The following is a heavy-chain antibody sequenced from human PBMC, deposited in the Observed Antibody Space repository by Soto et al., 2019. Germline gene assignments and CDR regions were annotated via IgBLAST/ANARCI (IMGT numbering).Heavy chain of an antibody. CDR1: GFTFSSYG. J-gene: IGHJ5*01. V-gene: IGHV3-33*01. CDR3: AREGQSSSWYDF. CDR2: IWYDGSNK. Sequence: QVQLVESGGGVVQPGRSLRLSCAASGFTFSSYGMHWVRQAPGKGLEWVAVIWYDGSNKYSADSVKGRFTVSRDNSKNTLYLHMNSLRAEDTAVYYCAREGQSSSWYDFWGQGTLVTVSS. D-gene: IGHD6-13*01.